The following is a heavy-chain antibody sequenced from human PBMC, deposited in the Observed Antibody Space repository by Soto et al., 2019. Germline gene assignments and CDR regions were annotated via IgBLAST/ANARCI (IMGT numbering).Heavy chain of an antibody. J-gene: IGHJ6*03. CDR1: GFTFSSYA. CDR3: AKGTTVTTYYYYYMDV. D-gene: IGHD4-17*01. V-gene: IGHV3-23*01. Sequence: GGSLRLSCAASGFTFSSYAMSWVRQAPGKGLEWVSAISGSGGSTYYADSVKGRFTISRDNSKNTLYLQMNSLRAEDTAVYYCAKGTTVTTYYYYYMDVWGKGTTVTVSS. CDR2: ISGSGGST.